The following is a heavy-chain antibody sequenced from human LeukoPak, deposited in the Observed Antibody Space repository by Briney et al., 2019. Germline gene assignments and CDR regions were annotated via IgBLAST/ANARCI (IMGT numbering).Heavy chain of an antibody. Sequence: PVKVSCKASGGTFSSYAISWVRQAPGQGLEWMGRIIPILGIANYAQKFQGRVTITADESTSTAYMELSSLRSEDTAVYYCTRTYSGSYCDYWGQGTLVTVSS. V-gene: IGHV1-69*04. CDR3: TRTYSGSYCDY. J-gene: IGHJ4*02. CDR1: GGTFSSYA. D-gene: IGHD1-26*01. CDR2: IIPILGIA.